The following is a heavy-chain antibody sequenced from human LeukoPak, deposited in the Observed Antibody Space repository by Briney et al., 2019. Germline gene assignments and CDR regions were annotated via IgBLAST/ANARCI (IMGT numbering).Heavy chain of an antibody. Sequence: ASVKVSCKASGYRFTSYGIGWVRQAPGQGLEWVGWISIYNGQTYYAQSLRDRVTMTADTSTNTVYMELRSLKTEDTAVYYCARACHLVVVTAEGAFLDPWGQGTLVTISS. D-gene: IGHD2-21*02. V-gene: IGHV1-18*01. CDR2: ISIYNGQT. J-gene: IGHJ5*02. CDR3: ARACHLVVVTAEGAFLDP. CDR1: GYRFTSYG.